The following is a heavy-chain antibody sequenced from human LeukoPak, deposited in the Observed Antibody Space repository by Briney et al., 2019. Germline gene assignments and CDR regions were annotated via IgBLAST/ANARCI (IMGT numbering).Heavy chain of an antibody. J-gene: IGHJ5*02. Sequence: GGSLRLSCAASGFTFSGSAMHWVRQASGKGLEWVGRIRSKANSYAAAYAASVKGRFTISRDDSKNTAYLQMNSLKTEDTAVYYCTRTVTRYYNWFDPWGQGTLVTVSS. D-gene: IGHD4-11*01. CDR1: GFTFSGSA. V-gene: IGHV3-73*01. CDR3: TRTVTRYYNWFDP. CDR2: IRSKANSYAA.